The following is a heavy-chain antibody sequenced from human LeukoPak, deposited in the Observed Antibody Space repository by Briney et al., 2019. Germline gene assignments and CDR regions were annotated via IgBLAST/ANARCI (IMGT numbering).Heavy chain of an antibody. CDR1: GGSISSYY. D-gene: IGHD4-11*01. V-gene: IGHV4-4*07. CDR2: IYTSGST. CDR3: AREAVTTSSYYYNYFDP. Sequence: SETLSLTCTVSGGSISSYYWSWIRQPAGKGLEWIGRIYTSGSTNYNPSLKSRVTMSVDTSKNQFSLKLSSVTAADTAVYYCAREAVTTSSYYYNYFDPWGQGTLVTVSS. J-gene: IGHJ5*02.